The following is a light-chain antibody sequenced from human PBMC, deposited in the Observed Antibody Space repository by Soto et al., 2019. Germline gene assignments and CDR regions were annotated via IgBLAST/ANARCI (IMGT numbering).Light chain of an antibody. CDR3: QQYGSSQYT. V-gene: IGKV3-20*01. CDR2: GAS. CDR1: QSVSSSY. J-gene: IGKJ2*01. Sequence: EIVLTQSPGTLSLSPGESATLSCRASQSVSSSYLAWYQQRPGQAPRLLIYGASSRATGIPDRFSGSGSGTDFYLTISRLEPEDFAEYYCQQYGSSQYTFGQGTKLEIK.